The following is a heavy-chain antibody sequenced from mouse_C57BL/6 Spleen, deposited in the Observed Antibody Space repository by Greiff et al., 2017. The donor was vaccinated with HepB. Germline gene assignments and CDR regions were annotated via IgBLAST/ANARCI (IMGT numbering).Heavy chain of an antibody. J-gene: IGHJ2*01. CDR2: IDPENGDT. V-gene: IGHV14-4*01. CDR1: GFNIKDDY. CDR3: TTGGYYYGSSYEGAFDY. Sequence: EVQLQQSGAELVRPGASVKLSCTASGFNIKDDYMHWVKQRPEQGLEWIGWIDPENGDTEYASKFQGKATITADTSSNTAYLQLSSLTSEDTAVYYCTTGGYYYGSSYEGAFDYGGQGTTRTVSS. D-gene: IGHD1-1*01.